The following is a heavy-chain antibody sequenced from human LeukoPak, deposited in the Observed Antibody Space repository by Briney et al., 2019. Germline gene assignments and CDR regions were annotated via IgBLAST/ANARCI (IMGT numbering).Heavy chain of an antibody. V-gene: IGHV3-30-3*01. CDR2: ISYDGSNK. D-gene: IGHD2-2*01. CDR3: ARDHCSSTSCYGYHYYYGMDV. J-gene: IGHJ6*02. CDR1: GFTFSSYA. Sequence: GGSLRLSCAASGFTFSSYAMHWVRQAPGKGPEWVAVISYDGSNKYYADSVKGRFTISRDNSKNTLYLQMNSLRAEDTAVYYCARDHCSSTSCYGYHYYYGMDVWGQGTTVTVSS.